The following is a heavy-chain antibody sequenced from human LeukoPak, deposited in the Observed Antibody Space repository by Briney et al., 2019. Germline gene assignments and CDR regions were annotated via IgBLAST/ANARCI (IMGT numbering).Heavy chain of an antibody. Sequence: GGSLRLSCAASGFTFSSYWMSWVRQAPGKGLEWVANIKQDGSEKYYVDSVKGRFTISRDNAKNSLYLQMNSLRAEDTAVYYCAREKAYYDSSGYYSLFDYWGQGTLVTVSS. J-gene: IGHJ4*02. CDR3: AREKAYYDSSGYYSLFDY. D-gene: IGHD3-22*01. CDR2: IKQDGSEK. CDR1: GFTFSSYW. V-gene: IGHV3-7*03.